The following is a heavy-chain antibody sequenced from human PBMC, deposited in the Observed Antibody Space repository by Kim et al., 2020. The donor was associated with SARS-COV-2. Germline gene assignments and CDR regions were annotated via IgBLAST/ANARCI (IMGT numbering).Heavy chain of an antibody. J-gene: IGHJ6*02. CDR1: GYTFTSYA. CDR2: INTNTGNP. CDR3: ARDLHRSSWPSYYYYGMDV. V-gene: IGHV7-4-1*02. Sequence: ASVKVSCKASGYTFTSYAMNWVRQAPGQGLEWMGWINTNTGNPTYAQGFTGRFVFSLDTSVSTAYLQISSLKAEDTAVYYCARDLHRSSWPSYYYYGMDVWRQGTTVTVSS. D-gene: IGHD6-13*01.